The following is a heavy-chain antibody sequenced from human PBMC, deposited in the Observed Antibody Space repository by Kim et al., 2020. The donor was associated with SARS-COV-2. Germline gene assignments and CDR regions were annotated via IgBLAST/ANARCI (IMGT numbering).Heavy chain of an antibody. CDR3: TTDCGSDLHYYYYYGMDV. Sequence: GGSLRLSCAASGFTFSNAWMSWVRQAPGKGLEWVGRIKSKTDGGTTDYAAPVKGRFTISRDDSKNTLYLQMNSLKTEDTAVYYCTTDCGSDLHYYYYYGMDVWGQGTTVTVSS. CDR1: GFTFSNAW. D-gene: IGHD3-10*01. V-gene: IGHV3-15*01. CDR2: IKSKTDGGTT. J-gene: IGHJ6*02.